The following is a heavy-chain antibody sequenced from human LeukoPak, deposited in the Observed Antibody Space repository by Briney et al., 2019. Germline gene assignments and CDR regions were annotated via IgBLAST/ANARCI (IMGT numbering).Heavy chain of an antibody. CDR3: AGLGVMVLVYQFEY. CDR1: GCSITSSKYF. Sequence: SETLSLTCAVSGCSITSSKYFWGWIRQPPGKELELIGIISYSGSTYYNPSLKSRVTITTDTSTNQFSLKLTSVTAADTAVYYCAGLGVMVLVYQFEYWGRGTPVTVS. CDR2: ISYSGST. D-gene: IGHD2-8*01. J-gene: IGHJ4*02. V-gene: IGHV4-39*07.